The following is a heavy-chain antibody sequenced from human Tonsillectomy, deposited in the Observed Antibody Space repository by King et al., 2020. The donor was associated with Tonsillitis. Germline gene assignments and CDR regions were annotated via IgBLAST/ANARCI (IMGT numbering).Heavy chain of an antibody. CDR1: GGFVTTYY. J-gene: IGHJ4*02. V-gene: IGHV4-4*08. CDR2: IYSSGST. CDR3: TRLMVDTFDY. Sequence: QLQESGPGLVKPSETLSLTCTVSGGFVTTYYWSWVRQSPGKGLEWIGYIYSSGSTNYNPSLKSRVTMSVDTSKNQFSLKLASVTAADTAVYYCTRLMVDTFDYWGRGILVTVSS. D-gene: IGHD3-10*01.